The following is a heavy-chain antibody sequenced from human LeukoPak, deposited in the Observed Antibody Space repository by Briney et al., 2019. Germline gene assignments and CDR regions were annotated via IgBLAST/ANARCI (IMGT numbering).Heavy chain of an antibody. D-gene: IGHD2-15*01. CDR1: GGSFSGYY. Sequence: SETLSLTCAVYGGSFSGYYWSWIRQPPGKGLEWIGEINHSGSTNYSPSLKSRVTISVDTSKNQFSLKLSSVTAADTAVYYCARGWTGYCSGGSCYSKYYFDYWGQGTLVTVSS. V-gene: IGHV4-34*01. CDR2: INHSGST. CDR3: ARGWTGYCSGGSCYSKYYFDY. J-gene: IGHJ4*02.